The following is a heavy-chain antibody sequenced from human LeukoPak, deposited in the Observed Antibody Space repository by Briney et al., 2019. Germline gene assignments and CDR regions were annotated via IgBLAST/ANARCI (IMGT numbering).Heavy chain of an antibody. Sequence: SETLSLTCTVSGGSISSHYWSWIRQPPGKGLEWIGYIYYSGSTNYNPSLKSRVTISVDTSKNQFSLKLSSVTAADTAVYYCARAGGPRRDGYKKYYYYMDVWGKGTTVTVSS. CDR3: ARAGGPRRDGYKKYYYYMDV. CDR2: IYYSGST. D-gene: IGHD5-24*01. CDR1: GGSISSHY. J-gene: IGHJ6*03. V-gene: IGHV4-59*11.